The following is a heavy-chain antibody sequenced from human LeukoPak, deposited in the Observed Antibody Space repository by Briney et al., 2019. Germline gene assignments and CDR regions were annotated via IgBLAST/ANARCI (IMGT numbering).Heavy chain of an antibody. CDR1: GGSISSSSYY. D-gene: IGHD5-24*01. J-gene: IGHJ4*02. V-gene: IGHV4-61*05. Sequence: SETLSLTCTVSGGSISSSSYYWSWIRQPPGKGLEWIGYIYYSGSTNYNPSLKSRVTISVDTSKNQFSLKLSSVTAADTAVYYCARMKVEMATGFDYWGQGTLVTVSS. CDR2: IYYSGST. CDR3: ARMKVEMATGFDY.